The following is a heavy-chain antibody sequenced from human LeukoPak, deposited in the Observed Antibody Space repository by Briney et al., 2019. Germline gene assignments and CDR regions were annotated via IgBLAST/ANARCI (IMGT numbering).Heavy chain of an antibody. CDR2: INPSGGST. J-gene: IGHJ4*02. CDR3: ARAEIAAAGIVYFDY. CDR1: GYTFTSYY. D-gene: IGHD6-13*01. Sequence: ASVKVSCKASGYTFTSYYMHWVRRAPGQGLEWMGIINPSGGSTSYAQKFQGRVTMTRDTSTSTVYMELSSLRSEDTAVYYCARAEIAAAGIVYFDYWGQGTLVTVSS. V-gene: IGHV1-46*03.